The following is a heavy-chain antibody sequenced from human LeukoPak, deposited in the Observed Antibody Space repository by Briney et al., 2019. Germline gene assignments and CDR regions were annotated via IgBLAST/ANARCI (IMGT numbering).Heavy chain of an antibody. D-gene: IGHD6-13*01. CDR3: ASGIAAAGTSYYYYYYMDV. V-gene: IGHV3-53*01. Sequence: GGSLRLSCAASGFTVSSNYMSWVRQAPGKGLEWVSVIYSGGSTYYADSVKGRFTISRDNSKNTLYLQMNSLRAEDTAVYYCASGIAAAGTSYYYYYYMDVWGKGTTVTISS. CDR2: IYSGGST. J-gene: IGHJ6*03. CDR1: GFTVSSNY.